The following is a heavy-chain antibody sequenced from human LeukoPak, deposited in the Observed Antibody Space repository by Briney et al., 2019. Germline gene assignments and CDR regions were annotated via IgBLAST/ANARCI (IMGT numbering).Heavy chain of an antibody. D-gene: IGHD6-13*01. Sequence: SVKVSCKASGGTFSSYAISWVRQAPGQGLEWMGRIIPILGIANYAQKFQGRVTITADKSTSTAYMELSSLRSEDTAVYYCARSGIAAAGGYYFDYWGQGTLVTVSS. CDR2: IIPILGIA. CDR3: ARSGIAAAGGYYFDY. V-gene: IGHV1-69*04. J-gene: IGHJ4*02. CDR1: GGTFSSYA.